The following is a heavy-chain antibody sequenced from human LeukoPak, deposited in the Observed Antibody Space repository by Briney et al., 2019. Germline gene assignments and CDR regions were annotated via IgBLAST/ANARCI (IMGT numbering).Heavy chain of an antibody. CDR1: GGSISSGDYY. Sequence: SETLSLTCTVSGGSISSGDYYWSWIRQPPGKGLEWIGYIYYSGSTYYNPSLKSRVTISVDTSKNQFSLKLSSVTAADTAVYYCATLRSDSSSYYSYYYYGMDVWGQGTTVTVSS. CDR2: IYYSGST. CDR3: ATLRSDSSSYYSYYYYGMDV. D-gene: IGHD3-22*01. V-gene: IGHV4-30-4*01. J-gene: IGHJ6*02.